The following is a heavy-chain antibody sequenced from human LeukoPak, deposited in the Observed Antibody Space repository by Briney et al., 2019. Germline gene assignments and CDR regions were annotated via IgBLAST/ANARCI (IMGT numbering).Heavy chain of an antibody. CDR1: GGSISSYY. CDR2: IYYTGRT. J-gene: IGHJ5*02. D-gene: IGHD1-26*01. Sequence: PSETLSLTCTVSGGSISSYYWSWIRQPPGKGLEWIGYIYYTGRTYYNPSLKSRVTISVDTSKNQFSLKMSSVTAADTAMYYCARNSGNYLGWFDPWGQGTLITVSS. CDR3: ARNSGNYLGWFDP. V-gene: IGHV4-59*08.